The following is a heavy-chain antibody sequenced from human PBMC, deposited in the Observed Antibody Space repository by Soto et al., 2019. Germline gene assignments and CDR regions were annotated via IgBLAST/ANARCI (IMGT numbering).Heavy chain of an antibody. CDR2: FDPEDGET. D-gene: IGHD2-2*01. CDR1: GYTLTELS. J-gene: IGHJ6*02. Sequence: VASVKVSCKVSGYTLTELSMHWVRQAPGKGLEWMGGFDPEDGETIYAQKFQGRVTMTEDTSTDTAYMELSSLRSEDTAVYYCATGALPAAPNYYYYYGMDVWGQGTTVTVSS. V-gene: IGHV1-24*01. CDR3: ATGALPAAPNYYYYYGMDV.